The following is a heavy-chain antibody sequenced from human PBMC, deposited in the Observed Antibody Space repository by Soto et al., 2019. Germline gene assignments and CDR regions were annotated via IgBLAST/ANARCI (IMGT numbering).Heavy chain of an antibody. Sequence: ETLSLTCTVSGGSISSYYWSWIRQPSGTGLEWIGEINHSGSTNYNPSLKSRVTISVDTSKNQFSLKLTSVTAADTAVYYCARDKITGLFDYWGQGTLVTVSS. D-gene: IGHD2-8*02. J-gene: IGHJ4*02. CDR2: INHSGST. V-gene: IGHV4-34*01. CDR3: ARDKITGLFDY. CDR1: GGSISSYY.